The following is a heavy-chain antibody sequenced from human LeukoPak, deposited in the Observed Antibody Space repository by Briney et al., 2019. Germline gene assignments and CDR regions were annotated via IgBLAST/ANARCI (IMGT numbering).Heavy chain of an antibody. Sequence: GASVKVSCKASGYTFTSYYMHWVRQAPGQGLEWMGIINPSGGSTSYAQKFQGRVTMTRDTSTSTVYMELRSLRSDDTAVYYCARVSHLGYCSGGSCSPHFDYWGQGTLVTVSS. CDR1: GYTFTSYY. CDR2: INPSGGST. V-gene: IGHV1-46*01. J-gene: IGHJ4*02. CDR3: ARVSHLGYCSGGSCSPHFDY. D-gene: IGHD2-15*01.